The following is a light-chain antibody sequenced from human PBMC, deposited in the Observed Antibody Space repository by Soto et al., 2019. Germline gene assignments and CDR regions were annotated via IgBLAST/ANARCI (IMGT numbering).Light chain of an antibody. CDR3: NSYSRSVTYV. CDR1: SSDVGGYNY. Sequence: QSALTQPASVSASLGQSITISCTGTSSDVGGYNYVSWYQQHPGKAPKLMIYGVGNRPSGVSNRFSGSKSGNTASLTISGLQAEDEADYYCNSYSRSVTYVFGTGTKAPS. V-gene: IGLV2-14*03. J-gene: IGLJ1*01. CDR2: GVG.